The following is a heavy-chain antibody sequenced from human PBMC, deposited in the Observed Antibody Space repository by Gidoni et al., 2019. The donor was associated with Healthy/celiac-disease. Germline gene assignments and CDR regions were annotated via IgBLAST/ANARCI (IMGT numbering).Heavy chain of an antibody. CDR2: INHSGST. J-gene: IGHJ5*02. CDR1: GGSFRGYY. Sequence: QVQLQQWGAGLLKPSETLSLTCAVYGGSFRGYYWSWIRQPPGKGLEWIGEINHSGSTNYNPSLKSRVTISVDTSKNQFSLKLSSVTAADTAVYYCARTTPGATGTTGGWFDPWGQGTLVTVSS. V-gene: IGHV4-34*01. D-gene: IGHD1-7*01. CDR3: ARTTPGATGTTGGWFDP.